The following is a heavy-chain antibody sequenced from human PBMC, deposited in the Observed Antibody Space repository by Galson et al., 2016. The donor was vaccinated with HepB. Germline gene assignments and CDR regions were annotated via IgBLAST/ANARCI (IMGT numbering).Heavy chain of an antibody. D-gene: IGHD7-27*01. J-gene: IGHJ3*02. CDR1: GFPFSTSW. V-gene: IGHV3-7*01. Sequence: SLRLSCAASGFPFSTSWLAWVRQGPAGKKQEWVSLMNPDGTLRLYGDSVKGRFTASRDNAETSGYLQMNSRRDEDTATYFCARDPSWGSVDIWGQVTTVTVSS. CDR2: MNPDGTLR. CDR3: ARDPSWGSVDI.